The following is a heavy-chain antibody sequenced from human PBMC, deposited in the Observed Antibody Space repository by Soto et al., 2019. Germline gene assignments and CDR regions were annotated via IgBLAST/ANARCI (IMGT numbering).Heavy chain of an antibody. CDR1: GDRVSSNSAA. V-gene: IGHV6-1*01. CDR2: TYYRSKWYN. D-gene: IGHD5-12*01. CDR3: ARDRGYDHYYYYGMDV. J-gene: IGHJ6*02. Sequence: QSPTLSLTCAISGDRVSSNSAAWNWIRQSPSRGLEWLGRTYYRSKWYNDYAVSVKSRITINPDTSKNQFSLQLNSVTPEDTAVYYCARDRGYDHYYYYGMDVWGQGTTVTVSS.